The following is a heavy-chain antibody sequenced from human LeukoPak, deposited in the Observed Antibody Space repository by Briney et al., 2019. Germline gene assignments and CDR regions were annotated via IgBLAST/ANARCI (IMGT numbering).Heavy chain of an antibody. CDR1: GFTFSSYA. V-gene: IGHV3-30*04. CDR3: AREEYSSSSFAYYYYYMDV. J-gene: IGHJ6*03. D-gene: IGHD6-6*01. Sequence: PGGSLRLSCAASGFTFSSYAMHWVRQAPGKGLEWVAVISYDGSNKYYADSVKGRFTISRDNSKNSLYLQMNSLRAEDTAVYYCAREEYSSSSFAYYYYYMDVWGKGTTVTVSS. CDR2: ISYDGSNK.